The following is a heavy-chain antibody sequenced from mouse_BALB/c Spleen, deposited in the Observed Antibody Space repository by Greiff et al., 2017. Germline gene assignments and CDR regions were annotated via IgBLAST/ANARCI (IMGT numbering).Heavy chain of an antibody. V-gene: IGHV1-5*01. J-gene: IGHJ3*01. CDR2: IYPGNSDT. Sequence: VQLQQSGTVLARPGASVKMSCKASGYTFTSYWMHWVKQRPGQGLEWIGAIYPGNSDTSYNQKFKGKAKLTAVTSTSTAYMELSSLTNEDSAVYDCTRPPYDGSSLFAYWGQGTLVTVSA. CDR1: GYTFTSYW. CDR3: TRPPYDGSSLFAY. D-gene: IGHD1-1*01.